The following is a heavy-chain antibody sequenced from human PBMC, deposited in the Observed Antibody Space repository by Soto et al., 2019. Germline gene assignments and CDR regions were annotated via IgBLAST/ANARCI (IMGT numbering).Heavy chain of an antibody. D-gene: IGHD3-3*01. Sequence: EVQLLESGGGLVQPGGSLRLSCAASGFTFSSYAMSWVRQAPGKGLEWVSAISGSGGSTYYADSVKGRFTISRDNSKNPLYLQMNSLRAEDTAVYYCAKGRFWSGYYDYWGQGTLVTVSS. CDR3: AKGRFWSGYYDY. CDR1: GFTFSSYA. CDR2: ISGSGGST. V-gene: IGHV3-23*01. J-gene: IGHJ4*02.